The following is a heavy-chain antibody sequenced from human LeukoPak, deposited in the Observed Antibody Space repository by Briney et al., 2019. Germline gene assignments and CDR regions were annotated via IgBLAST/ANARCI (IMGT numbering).Heavy chain of an antibody. J-gene: IGHJ4*02. CDR2: IIPILGIV. CDR1: GGIFSSYG. Sequence: SVKVSCKASGGIFSSYGISWVRQAPGQGLEWMGRIIPILGIVSYAQKFQGRVTNTADKSTSTAYMELSSLRSEDSAVYYCARLVVTAIPVLDSWGLGTLVTVSS. CDR3: ARLVVTAIPVLDS. V-gene: IGHV1-69*04. D-gene: IGHD2-21*02.